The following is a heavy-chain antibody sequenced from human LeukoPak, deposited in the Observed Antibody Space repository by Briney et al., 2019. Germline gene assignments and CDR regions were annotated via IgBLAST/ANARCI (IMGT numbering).Heavy chain of an antibody. Sequence: GRSLRLSCAASGFTFSSYGMHWVRQAPGKGLEWVAVISYDGSNKYYADSVKGRFTISRDNSKNTLYLQMNSLRAEDTAVYYCAKVQHTVAGIYYFDYWGQGTLATVSS. D-gene: IGHD6-19*01. J-gene: IGHJ4*02. CDR3: AKVQHTVAGIYYFDY. CDR1: GFTFSSYG. CDR2: ISYDGSNK. V-gene: IGHV3-30*18.